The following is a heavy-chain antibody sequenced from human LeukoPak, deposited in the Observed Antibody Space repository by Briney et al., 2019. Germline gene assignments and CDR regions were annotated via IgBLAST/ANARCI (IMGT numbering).Heavy chain of an antibody. CDR1: GYTFTGYY. CDR3: AREVRDGYNARLYDY. D-gene: IGHD5-24*01. Sequence: ASVKVSCKASGYTFTGYYMHWVRQAPGQGLEWMGWINPNSGGTNYAQKLQGRVTMTRDTSISTAYMELSRLRSDDTAVYYCAREVRDGYNARLYDYWGQGTLVTVSS. V-gene: IGHV1-2*02. CDR2: INPNSGGT. J-gene: IGHJ4*02.